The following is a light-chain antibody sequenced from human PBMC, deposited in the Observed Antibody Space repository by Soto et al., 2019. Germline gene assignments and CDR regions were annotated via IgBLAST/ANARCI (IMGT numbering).Light chain of an antibody. Sequence: EIEMTQSPYTLSASPGDTATLSCRSSQNIHINLAWYQQKPGQAPTLLIYAVTAWAPGVPARFSGSGSGTDFTLTIRSLQPGDFGAYYCQQYEGWPRTFGLGTKVEIK. CDR3: QQYEGWPRT. CDR2: AVT. V-gene: IGKV3-15*01. J-gene: IGKJ2*01. CDR1: QNIHIN.